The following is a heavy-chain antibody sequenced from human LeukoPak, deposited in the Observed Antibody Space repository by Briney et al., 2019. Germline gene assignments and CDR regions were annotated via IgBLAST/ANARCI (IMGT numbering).Heavy chain of an antibody. J-gene: IGHJ6*03. CDR1: GYSISSGDYY. V-gene: IGHV4-61*02. D-gene: IGHD6-13*01. CDR2: ISSSGST. CDR3: ARVRDSSSWPYYYYYMDV. Sequence: SETLSLTCTVSGYSISSGDYYWSWIRQPAGKGLEWIGRISSSGSTNYNPSLKSRVTISVDTSKNQFSLKLSSVTAADTAVYYCARVRDSSSWPYYYYYMDVWGKGTTVTVSS.